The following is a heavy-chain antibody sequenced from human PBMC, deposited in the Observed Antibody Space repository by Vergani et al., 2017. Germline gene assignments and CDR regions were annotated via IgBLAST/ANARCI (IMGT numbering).Heavy chain of an antibody. V-gene: IGHV1-69*01. CDR2: IIPIFGTA. J-gene: IGHJ6*02. CDR3: ARRIAVAGTHYYGMDV. Sequence: QVQLVQSGAEVKKPGSSVTVSCKASGGTFSSYALSWVRQAPGQGLEWMGGIIPIFGTANYAQKFQGRVTITPDESTSTAYMELSSLRSEDTAVYYCARRIAVAGTHYYGMDVWGQGTTVTVSS. CDR1: GGTFSSYA. D-gene: IGHD6-19*01.